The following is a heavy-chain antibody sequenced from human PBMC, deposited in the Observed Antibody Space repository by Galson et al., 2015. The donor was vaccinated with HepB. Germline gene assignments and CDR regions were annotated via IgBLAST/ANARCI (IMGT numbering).Heavy chain of an antibody. D-gene: IGHD3-3*01. CDR1: GFTFSSYG. J-gene: IGHJ4*02. CDR2: IWYDGSNK. V-gene: IGHV3-33*01. Sequence: SLRLSCAASGFTFSSYGMHWVRQAPGKGLEWVAVIWYDGSNKYYADSVKGRFTISRDNSKNTLYLQMNSLRAEDTAVYYCARSLHSNYDFWSGFDYWGQGTLVTVSS. CDR3: ARSLHSNYDFWSGFDY.